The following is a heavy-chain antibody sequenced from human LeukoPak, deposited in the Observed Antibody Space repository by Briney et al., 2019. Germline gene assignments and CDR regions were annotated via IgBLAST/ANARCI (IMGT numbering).Heavy chain of an antibody. CDR2: ISTSGGII. D-gene: IGHD4-11*01. Sequence: PGGSLRLSCAASGFTISNYETNWVRQAPGKGLEWVSYISTSGGIIHYADSVKGRFTISRDNSKNTLYLQMNSLRAEDTAVYYCARPLAGTTRGYYYYYMDVWGKGTTVTVSS. J-gene: IGHJ6*03. CDR1: GFTISNYE. V-gene: IGHV3-48*03. CDR3: ARPLAGTTRGYYYYYMDV.